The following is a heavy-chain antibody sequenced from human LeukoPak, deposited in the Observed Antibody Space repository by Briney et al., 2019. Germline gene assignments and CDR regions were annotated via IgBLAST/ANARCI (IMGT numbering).Heavy chain of an antibody. V-gene: IGHV3-23*01. CDR2: ISGSGGST. CDR1: GFTFSSYA. J-gene: IGHJ4*02. Sequence: GGSLRPSCAASGFTFSSYAMSWVRQAPGKGLEWVSAISGSGGSTYYADSVKGRFTISRDNSKNTLYLQMNSLRAEDTAVYYCAKARYCTNGVCYPSYFDYWGQGTLVTVSS. D-gene: IGHD2-8*01. CDR3: AKARYCTNGVCYPSYFDY.